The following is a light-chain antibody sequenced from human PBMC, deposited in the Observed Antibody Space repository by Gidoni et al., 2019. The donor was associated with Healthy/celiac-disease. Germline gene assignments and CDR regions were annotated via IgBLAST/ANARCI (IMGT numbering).Light chain of an antibody. CDR3: MQALQTPIT. CDR2: LGS. J-gene: IGKJ5*01. CDR1: QSLLHSNGYSY. V-gene: IGKV2-28*01. Sequence: DIVMTQSPLSLPVTPGEPASISCRSSQSLLHSNGYSYLYWYLQKPGQSPQLLIYLGSNRASGVPERFSGSGSGTDFTLKISRVEAEDVGVYYCMQALQTPITFGQGTRLEIK.